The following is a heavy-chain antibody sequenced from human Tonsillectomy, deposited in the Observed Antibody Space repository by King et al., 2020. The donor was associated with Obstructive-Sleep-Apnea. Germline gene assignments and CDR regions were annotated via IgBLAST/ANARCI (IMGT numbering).Heavy chain of an antibody. CDR2: IYYSGST. V-gene: IGHV4-31*03. D-gene: IGHD3-22*01. CDR1: GGSISSGGYY. CDR3: ARGAYYYDSSGYYHGGYYFDY. Sequence: LQLQESGPGLVKPSQTLSLTCTVSGGSISSGGYYWSWIRQHSGKGLEWIGYIYYSGSTYYNPSLMSRVTISVDTSKNQFSLKLSSVTAADTAVYYCARGAYYYDSSGYYHGGYYFDYWGQGTLVTVSS. J-gene: IGHJ4*02.